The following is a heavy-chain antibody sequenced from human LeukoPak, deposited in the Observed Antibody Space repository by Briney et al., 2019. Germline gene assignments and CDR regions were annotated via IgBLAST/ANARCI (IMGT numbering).Heavy chain of an antibody. V-gene: IGHV3-23*01. CDR2: IGGSGDNT. Sequence: GGSLRLSCAASGFTFSSYAMSWVRQAPGKGLKWVSAIGGSGDNTYYADSVKGRFTISGDNSKNTLYLQMNSLRAEDTAVYYCAKARGTYYDFWSGYWDFDYWGQGTLVTVSS. CDR1: GFTFSSYA. J-gene: IGHJ4*02. D-gene: IGHD3-3*01. CDR3: AKARGTYYDFWSGYWDFDY.